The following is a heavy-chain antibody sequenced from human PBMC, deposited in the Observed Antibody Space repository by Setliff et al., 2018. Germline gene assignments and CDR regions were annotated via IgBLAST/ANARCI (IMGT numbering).Heavy chain of an antibody. CDR2: IYHSGST. Sequence: SETLSLTCAVSGGSISSSNWWSWVRQPPGKGLEWIGEIYHSGSTNYNPSLKSRVTISVDKSKNQFSLKLSSVTAADTAVYYCARAIVVVPPNALKVYFDHWGPGVQVTVSS. V-gene: IGHV4-4*02. J-gene: IGHJ4*02. CDR1: GGSISSSNW. D-gene: IGHD2-2*01. CDR3: ARAIVVVPPNALKVYFDH.